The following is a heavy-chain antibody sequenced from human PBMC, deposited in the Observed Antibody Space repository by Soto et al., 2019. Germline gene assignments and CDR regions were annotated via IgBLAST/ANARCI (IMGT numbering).Heavy chain of an antibody. CDR1: GFTFSSYA. CDR2: ISGSGGST. Sequence: EVQLLESGGGLVQPGGSLRLSCAASGFTFSSYAMSWVRQAPGKGLEWVSAISGSGGSTYYADSVKGRFTISRDNSKKTLYLQMNSRRAEDTAVYYCAKGHLLWFGELLPDYWGQGTLVTVSS. J-gene: IGHJ4*02. CDR3: AKGHLLWFGELLPDY. V-gene: IGHV3-23*01. D-gene: IGHD3-10*01.